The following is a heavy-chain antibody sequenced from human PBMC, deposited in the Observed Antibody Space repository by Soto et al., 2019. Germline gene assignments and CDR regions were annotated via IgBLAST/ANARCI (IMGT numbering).Heavy chain of an antibody. J-gene: IGHJ6*02. D-gene: IGHD6-6*01. Sequence: KASETLSLTCAVYGGSFSGYYWSWIRQPPGKGLEWIGEINHSGSTNYNPSLKSRVTISVDTSKNQFSLKLSSVTAADTAVYYCARVATLLLAARPYYYYGMDVWGQGTTVTVS. CDR3: ARVATLLLAARPYYYYGMDV. V-gene: IGHV4-34*01. CDR2: INHSGST. CDR1: GGSFSGYY.